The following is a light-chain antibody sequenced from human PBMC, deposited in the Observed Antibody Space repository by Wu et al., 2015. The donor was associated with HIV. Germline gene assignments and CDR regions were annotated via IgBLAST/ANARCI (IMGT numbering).Light chain of an antibody. Sequence: IVLTQSPDTLSLSPGETAILSCRASQIIPSSHLAWYQQKPGQAPRLLIYGASRKATGIPDRFSGYMSAATDFSLAIFRLQPEDSAVYFCQHYGDSQFTFGRGTKV. J-gene: IGKJ3*01. CDR2: GAS. CDR3: QHYGDSQFT. V-gene: IGKV3-20*01. CDR1: QIIPSSH.